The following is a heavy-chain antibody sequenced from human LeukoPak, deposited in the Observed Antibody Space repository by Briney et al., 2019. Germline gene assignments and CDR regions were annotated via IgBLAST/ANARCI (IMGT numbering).Heavy chain of an antibody. CDR2: IYYSGST. J-gene: IGHJ6*02. CDR1: GGSISSYY. V-gene: IGHV4-59*08. CDR3: ARHGSSITIFGYYGMDV. D-gene: IGHD3-3*01. Sequence: SETLSLTCTVSGGSISSYYWSWIRQPPGKGLGWIGYIYYSGSTNYNPSLKSRVTISVDTSKNQFSLKLSSVTAADTAVYYCARHGSSITIFGYYGMDVWGQGTTVTVSS.